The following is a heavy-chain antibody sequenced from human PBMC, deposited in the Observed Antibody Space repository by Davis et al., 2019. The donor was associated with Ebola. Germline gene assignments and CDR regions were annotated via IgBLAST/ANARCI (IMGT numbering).Heavy chain of an antibody. J-gene: IGHJ4*02. Sequence: SVKVSCKASGGTFSSYAISWVRQAPGQGLEWMGGIIPIFGTANYAQKFQGRVTMTRDTSTSTVYMELSSLRSEDTAVYYCARPRLRDSSGYYGYYFDYWGQGTLVTVSS. CDR3: ARPRLRDSSGYYGYYFDY. CDR2: IIPIFGTA. D-gene: IGHD3-22*01. V-gene: IGHV1-69*05. CDR1: GGTFSSYA.